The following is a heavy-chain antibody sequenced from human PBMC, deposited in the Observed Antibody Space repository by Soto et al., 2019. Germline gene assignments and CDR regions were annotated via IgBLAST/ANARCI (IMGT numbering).Heavy chain of an antibody. Sequence: SETLSLTCTVSDGSISSGDYYLSWIRQPPGKGLEWTGYIYYSGSTYYNPSLKSRVTISVDTSKNQFSLKLSSVTAADTAVYYCARASETFYYDSSGSTLDYWGQGTLVTVSS. CDR1: DGSISSGDYY. CDR2: IYYSGST. CDR3: ARASETFYYDSSGSTLDY. J-gene: IGHJ4*02. D-gene: IGHD3-22*01. V-gene: IGHV4-30-4*01.